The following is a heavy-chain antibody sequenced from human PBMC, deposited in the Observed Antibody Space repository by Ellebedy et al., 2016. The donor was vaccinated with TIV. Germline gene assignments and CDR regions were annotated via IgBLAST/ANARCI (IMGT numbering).Heavy chain of an antibody. CDR1: GFTVRDYS. CDR2: IRGHEELK. Sequence: GESLKISCVASGFTVRDYSMTWVRQTPEKGLEWVSSIRGHEELKKYIDSVRDRFVISRDNSKNMLFLQMNSLRADDTGLYLCARDDAVGGGYLYLWGQGALVSVS. D-gene: IGHD6-19*01. J-gene: IGHJ4*02. CDR3: ARDDAVGGGYLYL. V-gene: IGHV3-23*01.